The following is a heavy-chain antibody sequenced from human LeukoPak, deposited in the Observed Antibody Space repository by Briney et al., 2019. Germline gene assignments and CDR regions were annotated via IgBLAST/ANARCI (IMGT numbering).Heavy chain of an antibody. J-gene: IGHJ4*02. CDR2: INHSGST. CDR1: GGSFSGYY. Sequence: PSXTLSLTCAVYGGSFSGYYWSWIRQPPGKGLEWIGEINHSGSTNYNPSLKSRVTISVDTSKNQFSLKLSSVTAADTAVYYCARGRGYDFWSGYHRFFDYWGQGTLVTVSS. D-gene: IGHD3-3*01. CDR3: ARGRGYDFWSGYHRFFDY. V-gene: IGHV4-34*01.